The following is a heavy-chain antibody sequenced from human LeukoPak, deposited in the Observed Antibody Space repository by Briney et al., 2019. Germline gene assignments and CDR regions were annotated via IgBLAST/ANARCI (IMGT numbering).Heavy chain of an antibody. CDR2: INHSGST. CDR3: ARVYSSGWYRINY. J-gene: IGHJ4*02. Sequence: PSETLSLTCAVYGGSFSGYYWSWIRQPPGKGLEWIGEINHSGSTNYNPSLKSRVTISVDTSKNQFSLKLSSVTAADTAVYYCARVYSSGWYRINYRGQGTLVTFSS. D-gene: IGHD6-19*01. V-gene: IGHV4-34*01. CDR1: GGSFSGYY.